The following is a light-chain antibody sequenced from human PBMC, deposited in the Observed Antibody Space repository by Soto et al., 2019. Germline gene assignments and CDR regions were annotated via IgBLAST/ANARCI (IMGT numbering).Light chain of an antibody. Sequence: ETVFTQSPATLSVSPGESATLSCRASQSVSSNLAWHQQKPGQAPRILMYDASTRATGISARFSGSGSGTEFTLTISSLQSEDFAVYYCQQYHNWPITFGQGTRLEI. V-gene: IGKV3-15*01. CDR1: QSVSSN. CDR2: DAS. J-gene: IGKJ5*01. CDR3: QQYHNWPIT.